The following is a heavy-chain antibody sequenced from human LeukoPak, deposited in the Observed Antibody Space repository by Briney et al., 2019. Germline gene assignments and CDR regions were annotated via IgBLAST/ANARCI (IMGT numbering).Heavy chain of an antibody. CDR1: GFTFSSYS. D-gene: IGHD3-10*01. CDR2: IWYDGSNK. CDR3: ARGSGRAY. Sequence: GGSLRLSCAASGFTFSSYSMNWVRQAPGKGLEWVAVIWYDGSNKYYADSVKGRFTISRDNSKNTLYLQMNSLRAEDTAVYYCARGSGRAYWGQGTLVTVSS. J-gene: IGHJ4*02. V-gene: IGHV3-33*08.